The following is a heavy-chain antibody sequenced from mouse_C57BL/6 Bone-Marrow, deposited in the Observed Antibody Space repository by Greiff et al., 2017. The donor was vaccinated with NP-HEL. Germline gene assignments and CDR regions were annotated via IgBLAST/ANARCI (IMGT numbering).Heavy chain of an antibody. D-gene: IGHD4-1*01. CDR2: INPNNGGT. CDR3: ARWELGQFAY. CDR1: GYTFTDYN. V-gene: IGHV1-18*01. J-gene: IGHJ3*01. Sequence: VHVKQSGPELVKPGASVKIPCKASGYTFTDYNMDWVKQSHGKSLEWIGDINPNNGGTIYNQKFKGKATLTVDKSSSTAYMELRSLTSEDTAVYYCARWELGQFAYWGQGTLVTVSA.